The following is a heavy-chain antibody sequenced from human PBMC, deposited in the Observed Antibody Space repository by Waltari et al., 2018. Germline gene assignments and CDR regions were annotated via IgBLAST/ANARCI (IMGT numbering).Heavy chain of an antibody. Sequence: QLQLQESGPGLVKPSETLSLTCTVSGGSISSSSYYWGWIRQPPGKGLEWIGSIYYSGSTYYNPSLKSRVTISVDTSKNQFSLKLSSVTAADTAVYYCARGFRYFDAADWFDPWGQGTLVTVSS. D-gene: IGHD3-9*01. CDR3: ARGFRYFDAADWFDP. CDR2: IYYSGST. V-gene: IGHV4-39*07. J-gene: IGHJ5*02. CDR1: GGSISSSSYY.